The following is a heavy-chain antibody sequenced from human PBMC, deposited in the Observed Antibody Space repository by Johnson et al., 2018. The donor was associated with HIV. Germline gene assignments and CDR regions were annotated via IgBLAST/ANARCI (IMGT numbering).Heavy chain of an antibody. J-gene: IGHJ3*02. CDR1: GFTFSSYA. Sequence: QVQLVESGGGVVQPGRSLRLSCAASGFTFSSYAMHWVRQAPGKGLEWVAVISYDGSNKYYADSVKGRFTISRDNSKNTLYLQMNSLGAEDTAVYYCARARLGELLWAFDIWGQGTMVTASS. V-gene: IGHV3-30*04. D-gene: IGHD1-26*01. CDR3: ARARLGELLWAFDI. CDR2: ISYDGSNK.